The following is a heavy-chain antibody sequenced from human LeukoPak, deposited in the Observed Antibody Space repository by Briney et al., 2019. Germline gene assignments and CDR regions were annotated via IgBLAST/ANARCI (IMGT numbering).Heavy chain of an antibody. CDR3: ARGQGYCSSTSCFLWFDP. Sequence: PSETLSLTCTVSGGSISSYYWSWIRQPAGKGLEWIGRIYTSGSTNYNPSLKSRVTMSVDTSKNQFSLKLSPVTAADTAVYYCARGQGYCSSTSCFLWFDPWGQGTLVTVSS. J-gene: IGHJ5*02. V-gene: IGHV4-4*07. CDR2: IYTSGST. CDR1: GGSISSYY. D-gene: IGHD2-2*01.